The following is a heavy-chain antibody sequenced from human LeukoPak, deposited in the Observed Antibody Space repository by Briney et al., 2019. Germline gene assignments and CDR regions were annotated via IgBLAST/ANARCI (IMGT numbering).Heavy chain of an antibody. V-gene: IGHV3-13*01. CDR3: VRAPPGRCSDGFCYSDTLDI. J-gene: IGHJ3*02. CDR2: IGTAGDT. CDR1: GFTFSRYD. Sequence: GRSLRLSCGAYGFTFSRYDMHWVRQATGRGLEWVSYIGTAGDTYYAASVKGRFTISRENAGNSLSLHMNSLRVGDTAVYYCVRAPPGRCSDGFCYSDTLDIWGRGTKVTVSS. D-gene: IGHD2-15*01.